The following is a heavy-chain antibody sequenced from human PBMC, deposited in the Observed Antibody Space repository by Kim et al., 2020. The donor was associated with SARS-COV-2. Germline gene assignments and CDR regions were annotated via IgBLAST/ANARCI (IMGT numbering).Heavy chain of an antibody. D-gene: IGHD6-19*01. V-gene: IGHV3-33*01. CDR3: ARDLAVAATGGDY. CDR1: GFTFSSYG. J-gene: IGHJ4*02. CDR2: IWYDESNK. Sequence: GGSLRLSCAASGFTFSSYGMHWVRQAPGKGLEWVAVIWYDESNKYYADSVKGRFTISRDNSKNTLYLQMNSLRAEDTAVYYCARDLAVAATGGDYWGQGTLVTVSS.